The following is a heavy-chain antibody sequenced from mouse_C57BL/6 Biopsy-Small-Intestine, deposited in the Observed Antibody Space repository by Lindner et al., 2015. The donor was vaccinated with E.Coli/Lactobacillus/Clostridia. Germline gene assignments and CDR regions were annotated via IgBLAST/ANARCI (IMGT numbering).Heavy chain of an antibody. Sequence: SVKVSCKASGYTFTSYGISWVRQAPGQGLEWMGWISAYNGNTNYAQKLQGRVTMTTDTSTSTAYMELRSLRSDDTAVYYCARDRNDKWFRDWYGMDVWGQGTTVTVSS. CDR3: ARDRNDKWFRDWYGMDV. J-gene: IGHJ1*01. CDR2: ISAYNGNT. D-gene: IGHD1-1*01. CDR1: GYTFTSYG. V-gene: IGHV1-81*01.